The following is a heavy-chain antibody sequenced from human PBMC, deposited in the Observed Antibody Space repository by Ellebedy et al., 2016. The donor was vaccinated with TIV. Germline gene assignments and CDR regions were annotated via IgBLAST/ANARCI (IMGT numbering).Heavy chain of an antibody. V-gene: IGHV3-11*01. CDR3: AKEMKALGAYSDS. CDR1: GFTFSDYY. D-gene: IGHD7-27*01. J-gene: IGHJ4*02. CDR2: ISSTGSTI. Sequence: GESLKISCAASGFTFSDYYMSWIRQAPGKGLEWVSYISSTGSTIYYADSVKGRFTISRDNAKNSVYLQMNSLRAGDTAVYYCAKEMKALGAYSDSWGQGTLVTVSS.